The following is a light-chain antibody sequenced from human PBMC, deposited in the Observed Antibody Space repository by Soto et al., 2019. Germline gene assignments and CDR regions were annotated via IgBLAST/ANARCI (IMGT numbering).Light chain of an antibody. CDR3: QQFNGYPWT. Sequence: DIQMTQSPSTLSASVGDRVTITCRARQSISDYLAWHQQKPGKAPKLLIYKPSSLESGVPSRFIGSGSGTEFTLTISSLQPDDFATYYCQQFNGYPWTFGQGTKVEI. V-gene: IGKV1-5*03. J-gene: IGKJ1*01. CDR1: QSISDY. CDR2: KPS.